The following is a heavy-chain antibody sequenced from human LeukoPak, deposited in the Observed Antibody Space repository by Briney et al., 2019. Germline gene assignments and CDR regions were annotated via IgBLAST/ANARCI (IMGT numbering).Heavy chain of an antibody. CDR1: GGSISSSSYY. J-gene: IGHJ3*02. D-gene: IGHD3-3*01. CDR3: ARGVGLEDAFDI. Sequence: SSETLSLTCTVSGGSISSSSYYWGWIRQPPGKGLEWIGSIYYSGSTYYNPSLKSRVTISVDTSKNQFSLKLSSVTAADTAVYYCARGVGLEDAFDIWGQGTMVTVSS. CDR2: IYYSGST. V-gene: IGHV4-39*01.